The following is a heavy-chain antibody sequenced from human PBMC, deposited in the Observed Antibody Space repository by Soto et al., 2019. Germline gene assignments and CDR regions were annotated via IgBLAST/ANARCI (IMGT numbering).Heavy chain of an antibody. Sequence: PGGSLRLSCAASGFTFGFYWMSWVCQAPGKGLEWLATIKWDASEKKYVDSVKGRFTMSRDNAKNSVYLQMNSLRAEDTAVYYCAREASSGHDAFDIWGQGTMVTVSS. D-gene: IGHD6-19*01. CDR1: GFTFGFYW. CDR3: AREASSGHDAFDI. J-gene: IGHJ3*02. CDR2: IKWDASEK. V-gene: IGHV3-7*01.